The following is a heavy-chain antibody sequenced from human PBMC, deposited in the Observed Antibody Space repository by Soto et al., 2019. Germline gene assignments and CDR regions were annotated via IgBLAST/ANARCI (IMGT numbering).Heavy chain of an antibody. V-gene: IGHV3-11*04. Sequence: GGSLRLSCAASGFTFSDYYMSWIRQAPGKGLEWVSYISSSGSTIYYADSVKGRFTISRDNAKNSLYLQMNSLRAEDTAVYYCARELWDYYYYYGMDVWGQGTTVTVSS. D-gene: IGHD3-16*01. J-gene: IGHJ6*02. CDR3: ARELWDYYYYYGMDV. CDR1: GFTFSDYY. CDR2: ISSSGSTI.